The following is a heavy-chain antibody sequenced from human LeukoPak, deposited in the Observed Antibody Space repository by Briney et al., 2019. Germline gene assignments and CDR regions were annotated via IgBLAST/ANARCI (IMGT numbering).Heavy chain of an antibody. D-gene: IGHD4-23*01. CDR2: IYSGGST. CDR1: GFTVSSNY. CDR3: ARMTTVVPDI. J-gene: IGHJ3*02. Sequence: GGSLRLSCAASGFTVSSNYMSWVRQGPGLGLEWVSVIYSGGSTYYADSVKGRFTISRDNSKHTLYLQMNSLRAEDTAVYYCARMTTVVPDIWGQGTMVTVSS. V-gene: IGHV3-66*01.